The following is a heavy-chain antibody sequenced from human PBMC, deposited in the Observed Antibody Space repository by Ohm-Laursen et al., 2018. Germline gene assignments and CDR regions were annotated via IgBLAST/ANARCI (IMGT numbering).Heavy chain of an antibody. CDR2: INPTDDST. CDR1: GYTFTNYG. V-gene: IGHV1-18*01. Sequence: ASVKVSCKASGYTFTNYGISWVRQAPGQGLEWMGIINPTDDSTFITQKFQAKVTMTTDISTNTAYVELRNLTFDDTAMYYCARDPQFDPWGQGTQVTVSS. J-gene: IGHJ5*02. CDR3: ARDPQFDP.